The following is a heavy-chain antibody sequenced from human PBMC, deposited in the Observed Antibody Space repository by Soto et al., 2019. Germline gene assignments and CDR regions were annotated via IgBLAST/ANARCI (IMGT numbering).Heavy chain of an antibody. V-gene: IGHV1-46*01. J-gene: IGHJ6*02. CDR2: INPSGGST. Sequence: ASVKVSCKASGYTFTSYYMHWVRQAPGQGLEWMGIINPSGGSTSYAQKFQGRVTMTRDTSTSTVYMELSSLRSEDTAVYYCARSEAGSGYLSHYYGMDVWGQGTTVTVSS. CDR1: GYTFTSYY. D-gene: IGHD3-22*01. CDR3: ARSEAGSGYLSHYYGMDV.